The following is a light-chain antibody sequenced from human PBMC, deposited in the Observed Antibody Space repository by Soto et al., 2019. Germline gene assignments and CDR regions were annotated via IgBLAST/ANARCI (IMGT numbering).Light chain of an antibody. CDR3: QQYGSSHT. V-gene: IGKV3-20*01. CDR2: GAS. J-gene: IGKJ2*01. CDR1: QSVTSSY. Sequence: EIVLTQSPGTLSLSPGERATLSCRASQSVTSSYLAWYQHKPGQAPRLLIYGASSRATGIPDRFSGSGSGTDFTLTISRLEPEEFAVYYCQQYGSSHTFGQGTNLEIK.